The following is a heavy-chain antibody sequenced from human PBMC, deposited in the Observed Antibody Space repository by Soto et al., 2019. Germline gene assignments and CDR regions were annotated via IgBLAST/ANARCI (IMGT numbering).Heavy chain of an antibody. Sequence: PSETLSLTCAVSSGSISSSNWWSWVRQPPGKGLEWIGEIYHSGSTNYNPSLKSRVTISVDKSKNQFSLKLSSVTAADTAVYYCAREVPYCSSTSCYEYYYYYYIDVWGKGTTVTVSS. CDR2: IYHSGST. D-gene: IGHD2-2*01. CDR3: AREVPYCSSTSCYEYYYYYYIDV. V-gene: IGHV4-4*02. CDR1: SGSISSSNW. J-gene: IGHJ6*03.